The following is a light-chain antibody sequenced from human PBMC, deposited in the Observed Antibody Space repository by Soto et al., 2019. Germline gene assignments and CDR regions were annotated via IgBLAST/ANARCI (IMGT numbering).Light chain of an antibody. V-gene: IGLV6-57*04. CDR3: QSYDTTSVV. CDR2: EDD. Sequence: NFMLTQPHSVSESPGKTVTISCTRNSGFIASSYVQWYQQRPGSAPTTVIYEDDQRPSGVPDRFSGSVDRSSNSASLTISGLKTEDEADYFCQSYDTTSVVFGGETKLTVL. CDR1: SGFIASSY. J-gene: IGLJ2*01.